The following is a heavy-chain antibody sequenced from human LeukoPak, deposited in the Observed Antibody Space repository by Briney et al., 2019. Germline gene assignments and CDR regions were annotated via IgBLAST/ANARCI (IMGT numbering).Heavy chain of an antibody. J-gene: IGHJ4*02. CDR3: ARLLGSSSSSWASFDY. Sequence: GESLKISCKGSGYSFTTYWIGWVRQIPGKGLEWMGIIYPGDSHTVYSPSFRGQVTTSADKSISTAYLQWSSLKASDTAMYYCARLLGSSSSSWASFDYWGQGTLVTVSS. CDR2: IYPGDSHT. D-gene: IGHD6-13*01. V-gene: IGHV5-51*01. CDR1: GYSFTTYW.